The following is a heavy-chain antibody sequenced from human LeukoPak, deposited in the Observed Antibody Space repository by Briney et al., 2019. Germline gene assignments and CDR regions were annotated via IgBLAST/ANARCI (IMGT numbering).Heavy chain of an antibody. D-gene: IGHD2/OR15-2a*01. CDR1: GFTFSSYG. CDR3: AKRGDSSTYPAYFDY. J-gene: IGHJ4*02. V-gene: IGHV3-30*18. Sequence: GGSLRLSCAASGFTFSSYGMHWVRQAPGKGLEWVAVISYHGSDKYYADSVTGWFTISRDNSKNTLYLEMNSLRVEDTAVYYCAKRGDSSTYPAYFDYWGQGTPVTVSS. CDR2: ISYHGSDK.